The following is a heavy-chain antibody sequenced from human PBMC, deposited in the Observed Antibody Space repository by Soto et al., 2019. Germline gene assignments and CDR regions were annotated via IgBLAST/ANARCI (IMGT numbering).Heavy chain of an antibody. J-gene: IGHJ4*02. Sequence: QITLNESGPTLVKPTQTLTLTCTFSGFSLGTRDVGVGWIRQPPGEALEWLGVVYWDDDKTYSPSLKSRLTITKDTPKTQVVLRMTKMDPVDTATYYGAHCRGGVASFWGQGTLVTVSS. CDR1: GFSLGTRDVG. D-gene: IGHD2-2*01. CDR3: AHCRGGVASF. CDR2: VYWDDDK. V-gene: IGHV2-5*02.